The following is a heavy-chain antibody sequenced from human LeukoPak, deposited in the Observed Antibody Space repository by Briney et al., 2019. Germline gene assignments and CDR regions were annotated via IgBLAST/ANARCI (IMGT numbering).Heavy chain of an antibody. CDR2: INPSGGST. Sequence: GASVKVSCKASGYTFTSYYIHWVRQAPGQGLEWMGIINPSGGSTSYAQKFQGRVTMTRDTSTSTVYMELSSLRSEDTAVYYCARVPPQDYHIDYWGQGTLVTVSS. CDR3: ARVPPQDYHIDY. CDR1: GYTFTSYY. V-gene: IGHV1-46*01. D-gene: IGHD4-11*01. J-gene: IGHJ4*02.